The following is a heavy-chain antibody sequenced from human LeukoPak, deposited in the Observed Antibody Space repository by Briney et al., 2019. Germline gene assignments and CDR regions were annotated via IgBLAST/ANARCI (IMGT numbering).Heavy chain of an antibody. CDR1: GGTFSSYA. J-gene: IGHJ3*02. D-gene: IGHD1-26*01. V-gene: IGHV1-69*13. Sequence: SVKVSCKASGGTFSSYAISWVRQAPGQGLEWMGGIIPIFGTANYAQKFQGRVRITADESTSTAYMELSSLRSEDTAVYYCARAPSKRPFGALTWGIWGQGTMVTVSS. CDR3: ARAPSKRPFGALTWGI. CDR2: IIPIFGTA.